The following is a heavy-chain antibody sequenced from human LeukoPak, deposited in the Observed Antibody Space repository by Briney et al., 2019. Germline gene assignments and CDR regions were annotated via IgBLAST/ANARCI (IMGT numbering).Heavy chain of an antibody. CDR3: ARTPYYDFWSGYLFDY. CDR1: GGSISSGAYY. CDR2: IYYSGST. J-gene: IGHJ4*02. Sequence: SQTLSLTCTVSGGSISSGAYYWSWIRQPPGKGLERIGHIYYSGSTYYNPSLKSRVTISVDTSKNQFSLKLSSVTAADTAVYYCARTPYYDFWSGYLFDYWGQGTLVTVSS. V-gene: IGHV4-30-4*08. D-gene: IGHD3-3*01.